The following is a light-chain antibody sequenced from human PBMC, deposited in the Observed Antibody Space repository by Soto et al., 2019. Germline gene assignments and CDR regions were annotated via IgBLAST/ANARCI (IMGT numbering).Light chain of an antibody. CDR3: QQYRSYPWT. CDR2: KAS. Sequence: DIQMTQSPSTLSASVGDRVTITCRASQSISSWLAWYQQKPRRAPNLLIYKASSLQSGVPSRFSGSESGTEFTLTLSSLQPDDFGTFYCQQYRSYPWTFVQGTKVEI. J-gene: IGKJ1*01. V-gene: IGKV1-5*03. CDR1: QSISSW.